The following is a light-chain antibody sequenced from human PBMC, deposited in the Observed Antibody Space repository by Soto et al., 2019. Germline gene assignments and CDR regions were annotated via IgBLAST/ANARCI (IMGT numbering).Light chain of an antibody. CDR3: QQRSNWPDA. CDR1: QSLINF. Sequence: IVFTHSPATLSLSPWDIATLSCRASQSLINFVAWYQHKPGQPPRLLIYDASKRATGIPTRFSGSGSGTDFTLTISSLQPEDFAVYYCQQRSNWPDAFGQGTRLEIK. CDR2: DAS. J-gene: IGKJ5*01. V-gene: IGKV3-11*01.